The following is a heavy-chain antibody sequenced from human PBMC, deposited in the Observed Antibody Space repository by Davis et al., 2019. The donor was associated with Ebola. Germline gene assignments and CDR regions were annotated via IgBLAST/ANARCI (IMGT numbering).Heavy chain of an antibody. J-gene: IGHJ2*01. V-gene: IGHV4-61*01. CDR2: IYYSGST. Sequence: MPSETLSLTCTVSGGSVSSGSYYWSWIRQPPGKGLEWIGYIYYSGSTNYNPSLKSRVTISVDTSKNQFSLKLSSVTAAETAVYYCARQSFVYDSSGYYYWYFDLWGRGTLVTVSS. D-gene: IGHD3-22*01. CDR1: GGSVSSGSYY. CDR3: ARQSFVYDSSGYYYWYFDL.